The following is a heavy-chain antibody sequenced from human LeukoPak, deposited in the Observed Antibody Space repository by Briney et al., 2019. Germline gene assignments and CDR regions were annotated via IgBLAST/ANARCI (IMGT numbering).Heavy chain of an antibody. J-gene: IGHJ4*02. D-gene: IGHD2-15*01. CDR2: IYHSGST. Sequence: PSETLSLTCSVSGYSISSDYYWGWIRQPPGKGLEWIGSIYHSGSTYYKPSLKSRVTILVDSSKNQFSLKVRSVTAADTAVYYCGRGIGYCSGGSCYGAFTNFDYWGQGTLVTVSS. CDR1: GYSISSDYY. CDR3: GRGIGYCSGGSCYGAFTNFDY. V-gene: IGHV4-38-2*02.